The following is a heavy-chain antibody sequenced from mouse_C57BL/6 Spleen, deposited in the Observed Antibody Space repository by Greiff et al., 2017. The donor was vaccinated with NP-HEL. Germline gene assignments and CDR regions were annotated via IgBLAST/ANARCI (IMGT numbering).Heavy chain of an antibody. CDR3: ATAQVSWFAY. CDR2: IYPSDSET. V-gene: IGHV1-61*01. Sequence: VKLQQPGAELVRPGSSVKLSCKASGYTFTSYWMDWVKQRPGQGLEWIGNIYPSDSETHYNQKFKDKATLTVDKSSSTAYMQLSSLTSEDSAVYYCATAQVSWFAYWGQGTLVTVSA. CDR1: GYTFTSYW. D-gene: IGHD3-2*02. J-gene: IGHJ3*01.